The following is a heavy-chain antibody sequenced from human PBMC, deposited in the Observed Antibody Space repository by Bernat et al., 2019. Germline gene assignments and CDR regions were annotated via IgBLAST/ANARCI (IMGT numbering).Heavy chain of an antibody. J-gene: IGHJ6*02. Sequence: QVQLQESGPGLVKPSETLSLTCTVSGGSISSYYWSWIRQPPGKGLEWIGYIYYSGSTNYNPSLKSRVTISVDTSKNQFSRKLSSVTAADTAVYYCARNVRHRYYYYGMDVWGQGTTVTVSS. CDR1: GGSISSYY. V-gene: IGHV4-59*08. CDR2: IYYSGST. D-gene: IGHD2-8*01. CDR3: ARNVRHRYYYYGMDV.